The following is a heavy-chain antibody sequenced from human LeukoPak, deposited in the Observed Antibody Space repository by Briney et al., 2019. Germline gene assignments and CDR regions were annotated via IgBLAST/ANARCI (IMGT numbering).Heavy chain of an antibody. J-gene: IGHJ3*01. V-gene: IGHV5-51*01. CDR1: GYSFTGHW. CDR3: ARYGKSGTYSHGFDV. D-gene: IGHD3-10*01. Sequence: GESLKISCEAFGYSFTGHWIGGVRQMPGRGLEFMGTIYPGDSDTRYSPSFEGRVTISVDKSINTAYLQWSGLKASDTAMYYCARYGKSGTYSHGFDVWGQGTMVIVSS. CDR2: IYPGDSDT.